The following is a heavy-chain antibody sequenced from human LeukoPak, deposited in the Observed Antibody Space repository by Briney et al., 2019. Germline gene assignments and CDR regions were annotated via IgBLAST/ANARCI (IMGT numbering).Heavy chain of an antibody. CDR1: GFTFSSYR. CDR3: ARGTTVVTPVFDY. J-gene: IGHJ4*02. Sequence: GGSLRLSCAASGFTFSSYRMHWVRQAPGKGLVWVSRINSDGSSTSYADSVKGRFTISRENPKNTLYLQMNSLRAEDTAVYYCARGTTVVTPVFDYWGQGTLVTVSS. D-gene: IGHD4-23*01. V-gene: IGHV3-74*01. CDR2: INSDGSST.